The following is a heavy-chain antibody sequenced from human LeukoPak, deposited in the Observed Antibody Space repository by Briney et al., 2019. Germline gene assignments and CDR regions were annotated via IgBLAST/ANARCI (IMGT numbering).Heavy chain of an antibody. CDR3: ARRAGYCSGGSCLPDWYFDL. D-gene: IGHD2-15*01. CDR1: GFTFSSYD. Sequence: QPGGSLRLSGAASGFTFSSYDMHWVRQATGKGLKWVSAIGTAGDTYYPGSVKGRFTISRENAKNSLYLQMNSLRAGDTAVYYCARRAGYCSGGSCLPDWYFDLWGRGTLVTVSS. CDR2: IGTAGDT. V-gene: IGHV3-13*01. J-gene: IGHJ2*01.